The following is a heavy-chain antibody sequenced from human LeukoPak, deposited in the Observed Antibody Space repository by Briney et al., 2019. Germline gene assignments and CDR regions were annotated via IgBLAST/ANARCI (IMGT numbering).Heavy chain of an antibody. CDR1: GFAFGAYW. CDR2: INEDATTI. J-gene: IGHJ4*02. D-gene: IGHD3-16*01. V-gene: IGHV3-74*01. Sequence: PGGSLRLSCAASGFAFGAYWMHWVRQAPGKGLEWVSRINEDATTITYADSVKGRFIISRDNSKKSLYLQMNNLRAEDTAVYYCVRDLILVWTPGDDFDFWGQGTLVIVSS. CDR3: VRDLILVWTPGDDFDF.